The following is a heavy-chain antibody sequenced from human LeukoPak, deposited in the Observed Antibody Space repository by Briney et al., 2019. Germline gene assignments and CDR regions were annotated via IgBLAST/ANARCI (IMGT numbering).Heavy chain of an antibody. CDR1: GYSFNNYW. CDR3: ARHRSSAWDAFDI. V-gene: IGHV5-51*01. J-gene: IGHJ3*02. D-gene: IGHD3-22*01. Sequence: PGESLKISCKASGYSFNNYWIGWVRQMPGKGLEWMGIINPGDSDTRYSPSFQGQVTISADKSISTAYLQWSSLKASDTAMFYCARHRSSAWDAFDIWGQGTMVTVSS. CDR2: INPGDSDT.